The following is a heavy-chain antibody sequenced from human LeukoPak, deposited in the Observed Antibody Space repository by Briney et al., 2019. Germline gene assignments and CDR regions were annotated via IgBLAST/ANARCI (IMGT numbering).Heavy chain of an antibody. CDR2: INHSGST. D-gene: IGHD6-19*01. Sequence: SGTLSLTCAVYGGSLSGYYWSWIRQPPGKGLEWIGEINHSGSTNYNPSLKSRVTISVGASKNQFSLKLSSVTAADTAVYYCARDPNNLKVTYSSGWYGGVNWFDPWGQGTLVTVSS. CDR3: ARDPNNLKVTYSSGWYGGVNWFDP. CDR1: GGSLSGYY. V-gene: IGHV4-34*01. J-gene: IGHJ5*02.